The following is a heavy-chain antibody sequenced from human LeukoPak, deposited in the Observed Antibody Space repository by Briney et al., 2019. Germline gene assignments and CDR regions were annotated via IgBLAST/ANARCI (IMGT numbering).Heavy chain of an antibody. Sequence: PSETLSLTCAVYGGSFSGYYWSWIRQPPGKGLEWIGEINHSGSTNYNPSLKSRVTISVDTSKNQFSLELSSVTAADTAVYYCARSRVWSDYWGYFDYWGQGILVTVSS. J-gene: IGHJ4*02. D-gene: IGHD3-3*01. CDR3: ARSRVWSDYWGYFDY. CDR2: INHSGST. CDR1: GGSFSGYY. V-gene: IGHV4-34*01.